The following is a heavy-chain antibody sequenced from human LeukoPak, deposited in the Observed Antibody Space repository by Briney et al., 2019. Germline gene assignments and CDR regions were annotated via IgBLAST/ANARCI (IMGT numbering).Heavy chain of an antibody. Sequence: ASVTVSCTASGGTFSSYAISWVRQAPGQGLEWMGGIIPIFGTANYAQKFQGRVTMTRDTSTSTVYMELSSLRSEDTAVYYCARDLDDSSNFYSKIDSFFDYWGQGTLVTVSS. CDR3: ARDLDDSSNFYSKIDSFFDY. CDR1: GGTFSSYA. J-gene: IGHJ4*02. V-gene: IGHV1-69*05. CDR2: IIPIFGTA. D-gene: IGHD3-22*01.